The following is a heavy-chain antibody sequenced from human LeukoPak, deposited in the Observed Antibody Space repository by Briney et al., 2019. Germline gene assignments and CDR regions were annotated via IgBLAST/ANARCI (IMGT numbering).Heavy chain of an antibody. CDR2: ISYDGSNK. CDR1: GFTFSSYA. Sequence: GGSLRLSCAASGFTFSSYAMSWVRQAPGKGLEWVAVISYDGSNKYYADSVKGRFTISRDNSKNTLYLRMNSLRAEDTAVYYCAREPGIAVAGSFDYWGQGTLVTVSS. D-gene: IGHD6-19*01. CDR3: AREPGIAVAGSFDY. V-gene: IGHV3-30-3*01. J-gene: IGHJ4*02.